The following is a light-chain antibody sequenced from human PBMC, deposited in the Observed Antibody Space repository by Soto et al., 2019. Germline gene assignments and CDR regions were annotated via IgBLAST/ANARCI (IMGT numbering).Light chain of an antibody. CDR3: QQFRNSSYT. CDR2: GAF. V-gene: IGKV3-20*01. J-gene: IGKJ2*01. CDR1: QSVSSN. Sequence: EIMMTQSPDTLSVSPGERATLSCRASQSVSSNLAWYQQKPGQAPRLLIYGAFNRATGIPDRFSGSGFGTDFTLTISRLEPEDFAVYYCQQFRNSSYTFGQGTKVDIK.